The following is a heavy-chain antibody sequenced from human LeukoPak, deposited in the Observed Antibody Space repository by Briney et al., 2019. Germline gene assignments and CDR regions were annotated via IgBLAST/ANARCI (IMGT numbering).Heavy chain of an antibody. J-gene: IGHJ4*02. CDR1: AGSIMSYY. CDR3: ARGPPPHAAAVAFDY. D-gene: IGHD6-13*01. CDR2: FYNSGST. V-gene: IGHV4-59*01. Sequence: SETLSLTCTISAGSIMSYYWSWIRQPPGQGLEWIGYFYNSGSTKYNPSLKSRVTISLDTSKKQLSLRLSSVTAAGTAVYYCARGPPPHAAAVAFDYWGQGTLVTVSS.